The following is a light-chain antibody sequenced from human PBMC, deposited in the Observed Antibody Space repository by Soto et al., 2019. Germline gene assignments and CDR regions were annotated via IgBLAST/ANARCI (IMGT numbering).Light chain of an antibody. Sequence: VVTQSPATLSVSLGDTATLTCRASQSIXSRLVWYQQQPGKAPRLLXYGASSMATGSPARLSGSGSGTEFTLPISGLQSEYFAAYSCQQYNNGTSTFGPGTKVDIK. CDR2: GAS. CDR1: QSIXSR. CDR3: QQYNNGTST. V-gene: IGKV3-15*01. J-gene: IGKJ3*01.